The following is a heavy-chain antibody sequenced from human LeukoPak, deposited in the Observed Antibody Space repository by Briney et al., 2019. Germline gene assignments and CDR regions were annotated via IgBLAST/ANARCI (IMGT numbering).Heavy chain of an antibody. Sequence: PGGSLRLSCAGSGFSFSSYGMHWVRQAPGKGLEWVAVISYDGSNKYSADSVKGRFTISRDNSRNTLYLQLNSLRAEDTAVYYCTRDPIMGVPDYFDYWGQGTLVAVSS. CDR1: GFSFSSYG. CDR2: ISYDGSNK. D-gene: IGHD1-26*01. V-gene: IGHV3-30*03. J-gene: IGHJ4*02. CDR3: TRDPIMGVPDYFDY.